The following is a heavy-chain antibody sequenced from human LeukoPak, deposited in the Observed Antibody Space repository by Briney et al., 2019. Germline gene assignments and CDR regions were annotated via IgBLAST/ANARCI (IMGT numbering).Heavy chain of an antibody. CDR3: ARRAGAYSHPYDY. CDR1: DFTVSSKY. V-gene: IGHV3-53*01. D-gene: IGHD4/OR15-4a*01. Sequence: GGSLRLSCAASDFTVSSKYMSWVRQAPGKGLEWVSFIYSDNTHYSDSVKGRFTISRDNSKNTLYLQMNSLRAEDTAVYYCARRAGAYSHPYDYWGQGTLVTVSS. J-gene: IGHJ4*02. CDR2: IYSDNT.